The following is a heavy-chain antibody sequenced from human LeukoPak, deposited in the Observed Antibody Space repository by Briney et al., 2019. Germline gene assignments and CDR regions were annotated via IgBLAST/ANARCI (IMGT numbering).Heavy chain of an antibody. CDR2: ITGTGGST. CDR1: GFTFGDYA. D-gene: IGHD5-18*01. Sequence: GGSLRLSCTASGFTFGDYAMSWVRQAPGRGLDWVSGITGTGGSTCYADSVKGRFTMSRDNSKKTLDLQMNSLRAEDTAVYYCAKVGGQRIQLWPHDYWGQGTLVTVSS. CDR3: AKVGGQRIQLWPHDY. V-gene: IGHV3-23*01. J-gene: IGHJ4*02.